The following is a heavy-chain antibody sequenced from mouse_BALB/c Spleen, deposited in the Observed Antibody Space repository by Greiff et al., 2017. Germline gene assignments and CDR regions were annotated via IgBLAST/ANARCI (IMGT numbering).Heavy chain of an antibody. D-gene: IGHD2-4*01. J-gene: IGHJ3*01. V-gene: IGHV2-2*02. Sequence: VQLQQSGPGLVQPSQSLSITCTVSGFSFTSYGVHWVRQSPGKGLEWLGVIWRGGSTDYNAAFISRLSISKDNSKSQVFFKMNSLQANDTAIYYCAREMITTGTGFAYWGQGTLVTVSA. CDR1: GFSFTSYG. CDR2: IWRGGST. CDR3: AREMITTGTGFAY.